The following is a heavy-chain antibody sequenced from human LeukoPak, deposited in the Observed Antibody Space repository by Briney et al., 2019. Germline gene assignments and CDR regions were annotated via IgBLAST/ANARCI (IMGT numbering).Heavy chain of an antibody. CDR2: IYGDGRT. V-gene: IGHV3-53*01. Sequence: GGSLRLSCATSGFTFSSFTMHWVRQAPGNGLERVSVIYGDGRTSHSASVRGRFTIYRDNSKNIVSLQMNNLRAEDTAVYYCARGRGLGVVSPYFDYWGQGTLVTVSS. CDR1: GFTFSSFT. CDR3: ARGRGLGVVSPYFDY. D-gene: IGHD3-3*01. J-gene: IGHJ4*02.